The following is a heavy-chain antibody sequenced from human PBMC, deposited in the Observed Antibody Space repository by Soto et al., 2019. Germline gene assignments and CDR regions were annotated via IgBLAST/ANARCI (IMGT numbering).Heavy chain of an antibody. J-gene: IGHJ4*02. V-gene: IGHV3-64D*06. D-gene: IGHD5-12*01. CDR2: ITSNGGST. Sequence: GGSLRLSCSASGFTFSTYAMHWVRQAPGKGLEYVSAITSNGGSTYYADSVKGRFSISRDNSKNTLYLQMSSVRAEDTAVYSCVKGRRDAYNYAYSSDHWGQGTMVTVSS. CDR1: GFTFSTYA. CDR3: VKGRRDAYNYAYSSDH.